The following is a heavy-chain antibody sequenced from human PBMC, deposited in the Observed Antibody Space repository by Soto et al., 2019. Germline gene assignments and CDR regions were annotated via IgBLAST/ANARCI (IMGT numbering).Heavy chain of an antibody. J-gene: IGHJ6*02. CDR3: ARDDPTFWSGNYYYYGMDV. CDR1: GFTFNTYN. V-gene: IGHV3-21*01. Sequence: GGSLRLSCAASGFTFNTYNMNWVRQAPGKGLEWVSSISSSSSYIYYADSVKGRFTISRDNAKNSLYLQMNSLRAEDTAVYYCARDDPTFWSGNYYYYGMDVWGQGTTVTVSS. D-gene: IGHD3-3*01. CDR2: ISSSSSYI.